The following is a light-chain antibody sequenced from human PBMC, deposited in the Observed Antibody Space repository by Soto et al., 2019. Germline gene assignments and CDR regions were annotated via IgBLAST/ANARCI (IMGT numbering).Light chain of an antibody. CDR1: QSLTKDY. Sequence: EIVLTQSPGTLSLSPGERATLSCRASQSLTKDYLAWYQQKPGQSPRLLIDDASYRATGIPDRFSGSGSGTEFNLTISGLEPEDSAVYYCQQCETSPLTFGQGTKVEIK. CDR3: QQCETSPLT. J-gene: IGKJ1*01. CDR2: DAS. V-gene: IGKV3-20*01.